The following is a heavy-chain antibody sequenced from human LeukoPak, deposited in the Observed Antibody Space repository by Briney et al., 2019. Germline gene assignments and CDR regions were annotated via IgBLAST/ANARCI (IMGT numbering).Heavy chain of an antibody. CDR2: IYYSGST. V-gene: IGHV4-59*01. CDR1: GGSISSYY. CDR3: ARFDYGGNYFDY. Sequence: PSETLSLTCTVSGGSISSYYWSWIRQPPGKGLEWIGYIYYSGSTNYNPSLKSRVTISVDTSKNQFSLKLSSVTAADTAVYYCARFDYGGNYFDYWGQGTLVPVSS. J-gene: IGHJ4*02. D-gene: IGHD4/OR15-4a*01.